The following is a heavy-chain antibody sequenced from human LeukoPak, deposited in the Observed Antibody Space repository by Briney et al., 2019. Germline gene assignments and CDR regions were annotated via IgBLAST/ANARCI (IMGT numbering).Heavy chain of an antibody. CDR3: ARDRYSISSLYDF. CDR2: INPSGGST. CDR1: GYTFTSYY. V-gene: IGHV1-46*01. Sequence: GASVNVSCQACGYTFTSYYIHWVRQAPRQGLEWMEIINPSGGSTTYAQKFQGRVTITRDTPTSTVYMVLSSLRSEDTAVYYCARDRYSISSLYDFWGQGTLVTVSS. J-gene: IGHJ4*02. D-gene: IGHD6-6*01.